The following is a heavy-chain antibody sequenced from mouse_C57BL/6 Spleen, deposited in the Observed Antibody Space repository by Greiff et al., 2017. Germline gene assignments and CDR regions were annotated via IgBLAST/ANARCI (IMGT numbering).Heavy chain of an antibody. J-gene: IGHJ2*01. CDR3: ASYYSNY. CDR2: IDPSDSYT. CDR1: GYTFTSYW. D-gene: IGHD2-5*01. Sequence: QVQLQQPGAELVRPGTSVKLSCKASGYTFTSYWMHWVKQRPGQGLEWIGVIDPSDSYTNYNQKFKGKATLTVDTSSSTAYMQLSSLTSEDSAVYYCASYYSNYWGQGTTLTVSS. V-gene: IGHV1-59*01.